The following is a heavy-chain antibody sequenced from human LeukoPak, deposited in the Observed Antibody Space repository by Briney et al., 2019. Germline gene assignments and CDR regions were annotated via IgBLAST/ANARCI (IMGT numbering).Heavy chain of an antibody. D-gene: IGHD6-19*01. V-gene: IGHV3-21*01. J-gene: IGHJ6*03. CDR1: GFSFSTYA. CDR2: ISTTCSYI. CDR3: AKVARSRYMDV. Sequence: GGSLRLSCAASGFSFSTYAISWVRQAPGKGLEWVSCISTTCSYIFYADSVRGRFTISRDNAKNSLYLQMDSLRAEDTAVYYCAKVARSRYMDVWGKGTTVTVSS.